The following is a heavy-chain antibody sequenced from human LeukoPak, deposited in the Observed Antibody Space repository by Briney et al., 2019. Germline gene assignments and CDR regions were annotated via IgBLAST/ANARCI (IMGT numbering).Heavy chain of an antibody. Sequence: SETLSLTCTVSGGSISSGGYYWSWIRQPPGKGLEWIGYIYHSGSTYYNPSLKSRVTISVDRSKNQFSLKLSSVTAADTAVYYCARAVYYDSSGYYYYDAFDIWGQGTMVTVSS. V-gene: IGHV4-30-2*01. CDR3: ARAVYYDSSGYYYYDAFDI. J-gene: IGHJ3*02. CDR2: IYHSGST. D-gene: IGHD3-22*01. CDR1: GGSISSGGYY.